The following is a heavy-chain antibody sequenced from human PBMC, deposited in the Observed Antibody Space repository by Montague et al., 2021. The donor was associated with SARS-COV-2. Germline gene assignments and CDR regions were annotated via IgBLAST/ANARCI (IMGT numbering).Heavy chain of an antibody. CDR3: AGHALGYFDWLNEGYFDY. CDR1: GGSISSYY. D-gene: IGHD3-9*01. J-gene: IGHJ4*02. Sequence: SETLSLTCTASGGSISSYYWSWIRQPPGKGLEWIGYIYYSGSTNYNPSLKSRVTISVDTSKNRFSLKLSSVTAADTAVYYCAGHALGYFDWLNEGYFDYWGQGTLVTVSS. V-gene: IGHV4-59*08. CDR2: IYYSGST.